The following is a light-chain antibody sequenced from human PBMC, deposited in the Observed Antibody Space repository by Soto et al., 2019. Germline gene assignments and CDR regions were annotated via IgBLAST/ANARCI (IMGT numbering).Light chain of an antibody. CDR2: GDS. J-gene: IGLJ3*02. Sequence: QSVLTQPPSVSGAPGQRVTISCTGSSSNIGAGYNVHWYQQVPGTAPKLLIYGDSNRPSGVPDRFSGSKSGTSASLAITGLQAEEEADYYCPSYDSSLSGGLFGGGTKLTVL. CDR3: PSYDSSLSGGL. CDR1: SSNIGAGYN. V-gene: IGLV1-40*01.